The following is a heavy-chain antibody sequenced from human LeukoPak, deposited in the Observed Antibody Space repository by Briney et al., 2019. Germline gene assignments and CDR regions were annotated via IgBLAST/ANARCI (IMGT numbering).Heavy chain of an antibody. J-gene: IGHJ6*02. Sequence: GGSLSFSGAASGFTFSSFWLSWVRQAPGKGLEWVANIKQDGSEEVYVDSVKGRFTISRDNAKNSLFLQMNTLRAEDTAVYYCARDPYSCTWCYGMAVWGQGTTVTVSS. CDR2: IKQDGSEE. CDR1: GFTFSSFW. V-gene: IGHV3-7*05. D-gene: IGHD6-6*01. CDR3: ARDPYSCTWCYGMAV.